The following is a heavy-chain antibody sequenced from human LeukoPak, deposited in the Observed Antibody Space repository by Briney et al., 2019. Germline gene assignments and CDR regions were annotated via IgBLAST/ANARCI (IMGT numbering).Heavy chain of an antibody. CDR2: IYYSGST. D-gene: IGHD6-19*01. CDR1: GGSISSYY. J-gene: IGHJ4*02. Sequence: PSETLSLTCTVSGGSISSYYWSWIRQPPGKGLEWIGYIYYSGSTNYNPSLKSRVTISVDTSKNQFSLKLSSVTAADTAVYYCARHGSSGWEAIFDYWGQGTLVTVSS. CDR3: ARHGSSGWEAIFDY. V-gene: IGHV4-59*08.